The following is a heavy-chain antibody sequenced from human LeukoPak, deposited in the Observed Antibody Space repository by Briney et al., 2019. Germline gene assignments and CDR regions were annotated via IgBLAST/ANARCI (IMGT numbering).Heavy chain of an antibody. CDR2: INPNSGGT. CDR3: ALSVVPAASFDY. D-gene: IGHD2-2*01. CDR1: GYTFTGYY. J-gene: IGHJ4*02. Sequence: GASVKVSCKASGYTFTGYYMHWVRQAPGQGLEWMGWINPNSGGTNYAQKFQGRVTMTRDTSISTAYMELSRLRSDDTAVDYCALSVVPAASFDYWGQGTLVTVSS. V-gene: IGHV1-2*02.